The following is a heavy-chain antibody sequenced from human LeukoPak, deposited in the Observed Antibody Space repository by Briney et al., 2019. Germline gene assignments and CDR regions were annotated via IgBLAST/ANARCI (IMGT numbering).Heavy chain of an antibody. V-gene: IGHV4-31*03. J-gene: IGHJ6*02. CDR1: GGSISSGGYY. CDR3: ARSGSIQAHRRVVPAVYYGMDV. Sequence: PSQTLSLTCTVSGGSISSGGYYWSWIRQHPGKGLEWIGYIYYSGSTYYNPSLKSRVTISVDTSKNQFSLKLRSVTAADTAVYYCARSGSIQAHRRVVPAVYYGMDVWGQGTTVTVSS. CDR2: IYYSGST. D-gene: IGHD2-2*01.